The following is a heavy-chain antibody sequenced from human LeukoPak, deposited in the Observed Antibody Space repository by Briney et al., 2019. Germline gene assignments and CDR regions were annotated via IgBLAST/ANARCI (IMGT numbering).Heavy chain of an antibody. D-gene: IGHD6-6*01. J-gene: IGHJ4*02. Sequence: ASVKVSCKASGYTFTSYGISWVRQASGQGLEWMGWISAYNGNTNYAQKLQGRVTMTTDTSTSTAYMELRSLRSDDTAVYYCARDRSIAAPQSLDYWGQGTLVTVSS. CDR2: ISAYNGNT. V-gene: IGHV1-18*01. CDR1: GYTFTSYG. CDR3: ARDRSIAAPQSLDY.